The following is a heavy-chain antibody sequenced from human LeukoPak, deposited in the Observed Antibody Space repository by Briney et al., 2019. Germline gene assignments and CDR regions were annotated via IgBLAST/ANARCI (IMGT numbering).Heavy chain of an antibody. CDR3: AKDGNSWPDY. CDR1: GLTFSSYG. D-gene: IGHD6-13*01. Sequence: GGSLRLSCVASGLTFSSYGMHWVRQAPGKGLEWVAFIRYDGSNKYYADSVKGRFTISRDNSKNTLYLQMNSLRAEDTAVYYCAKDGNSWPDYWGQGTLVTVSS. CDR2: IRYDGSNK. J-gene: IGHJ4*02. V-gene: IGHV3-30*02.